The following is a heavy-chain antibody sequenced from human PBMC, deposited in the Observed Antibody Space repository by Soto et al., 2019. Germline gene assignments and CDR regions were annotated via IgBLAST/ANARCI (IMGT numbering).Heavy chain of an antibody. V-gene: IGHV3-30*18. J-gene: IGHJ4*02. D-gene: IGHD3-10*01. CDR1: GFTFSSYG. CDR3: AKGSWFGIRNKKIFDY. Sequence: QVQLVESGGGVVQPGRSLRLSCAASGFTFSSYGMHWVRQAPGKGLEWVAVISYDGSNKYYADSVKGRFTISRDNSKNTLYLQMNSLRAEDTAVYYCAKGSWFGIRNKKIFDYWGQGTLVTVSS. CDR2: ISYDGSNK.